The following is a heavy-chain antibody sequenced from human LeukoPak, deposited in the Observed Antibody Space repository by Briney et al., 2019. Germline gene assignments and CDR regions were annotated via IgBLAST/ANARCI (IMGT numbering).Heavy chain of an antibody. CDR2: INHSGST. J-gene: IGHJ5*02. Sequence: SETLSLTCAVYGGSFSGYYWSWIRQPPGKGLEWIGEINHSGSTNYNPSLESRVTISVDTSKNQFSLKLSSVTAADTAVYYCARVGRPYYYDSSGYYRIWFDPWGQGTLVTVSS. D-gene: IGHD3-22*01. CDR3: ARVGRPYYYDSSGYYRIWFDP. V-gene: IGHV4-34*01. CDR1: GGSFSGYY.